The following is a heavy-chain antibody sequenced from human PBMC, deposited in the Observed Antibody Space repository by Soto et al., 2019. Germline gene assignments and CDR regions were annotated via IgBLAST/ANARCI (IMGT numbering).Heavy chain of an antibody. V-gene: IGHV3-30*18. J-gene: IGHJ5*02. Sequence: GGSLRLACVGCGFPFSNFGMHWVRQAPGKGLEWVAVISHDGTSKYYGNSVKGRFSISRDDSMNTVYLKLNSLRAEDTAVYYCAKGSAMDWFEDWGQGT. CDR3: AKGSAMDWFED. D-gene: IGHD2-2*01. CDR1: GFPFSNFG. CDR2: ISHDGTSK.